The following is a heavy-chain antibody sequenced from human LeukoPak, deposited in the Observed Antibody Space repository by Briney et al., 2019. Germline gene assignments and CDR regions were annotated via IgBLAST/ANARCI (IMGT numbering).Heavy chain of an antibody. J-gene: IGHJ4*02. CDR3: AKQQAGYYDSNGYPFDY. V-gene: IGHV3-23*01. Sequence: LAGGSLRLSCAASGFTFSSYAVNWVRQTPGKGLEWVSAISGSDGSTYYADFVKGRFTISRDNSKNTLYLQVNSLRAEDTAVYYCAKQQAGYYDSNGYPFDYWGQGTLVTVSS. D-gene: IGHD3-22*01. CDR1: GFTFSSYA. CDR2: ISGSDGST.